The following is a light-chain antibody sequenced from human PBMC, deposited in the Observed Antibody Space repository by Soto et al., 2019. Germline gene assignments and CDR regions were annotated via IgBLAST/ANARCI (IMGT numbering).Light chain of an antibody. CDR3: CSYAGSYTYV. V-gene: IGLV2-11*01. CDR1: SSDVGSFDY. J-gene: IGLJ1*01. CDR2: DVS. Sequence: QSVLTQPRSVSGSPGQSVTISCTGISSDVGSFDYVSWYQQYPGKAPKLMIYDVSKRPSGVPDRFSGSKSGNTASLTISGLQAEDEADYYCCSYAGSYTYVFGTGTKVTVL.